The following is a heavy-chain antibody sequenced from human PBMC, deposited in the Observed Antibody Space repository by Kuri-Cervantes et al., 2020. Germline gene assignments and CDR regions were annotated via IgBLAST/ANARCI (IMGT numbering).Heavy chain of an antibody. D-gene: IGHD6-19*01. CDR1: GFTFSDYW. CDR3: ARDGSVAGTLDYYYGMDV. CDR2: IRQDGGDK. V-gene: IGHV3-7*01. J-gene: IGHJ6*02. Sequence: GESLKISCAASGFTFSDYWMNWVRQAPGEGLEWVASIRQDGGDKYYVDSVKGRFTISRDNSKKTLYLQMNWLRAEDTAVYYCARDGSVAGTLDYYYGMDVWGQGTTVTVSS.